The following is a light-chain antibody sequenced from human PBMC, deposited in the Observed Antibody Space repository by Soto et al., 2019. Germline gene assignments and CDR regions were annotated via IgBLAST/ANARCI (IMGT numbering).Light chain of an antibody. CDR1: SSNIGNYY. CDR3: GACDSSLNVYL. J-gene: IGLJ1*01. Sequence: VLTQPPSVSAAPGEKISISCSGSSSNIGNYYVSWYHQLPGTAPKLLIYDNTKRPSGIPDRFSGSKSGTSATLAITGLQTGDEGHYSSGACDSSLNVYLFGGGTKV. CDR2: DNT. V-gene: IGLV1-51*01.